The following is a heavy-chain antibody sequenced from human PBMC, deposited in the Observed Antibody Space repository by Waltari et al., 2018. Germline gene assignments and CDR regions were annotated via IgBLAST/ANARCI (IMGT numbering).Heavy chain of an antibody. CDR1: GFDVGGSY. V-gene: IGHV3-53*01. Sequence: EVQLVESGGGLLQRAGSLRLSCAGFGFDVGGSYMNWVRPAPGKGLEWVSGIHSGGNTYYADSVKGRFTISRDNSKNTLYLQMNSLRAEDTAVYYCAKDRSYGHSLANWGQGTLVTVSS. CDR2: IHSGGNT. CDR3: AKDRSYGHSLAN. J-gene: IGHJ4*02. D-gene: IGHD4-17*01.